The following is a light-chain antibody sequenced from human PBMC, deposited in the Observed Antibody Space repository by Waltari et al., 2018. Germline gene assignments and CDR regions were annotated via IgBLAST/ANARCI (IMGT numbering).Light chain of an antibody. J-gene: IGKJ2*01. Sequence: EIVLTQSPGTLSLSPWERATLSCRASQSVSSNYLAWYQQKPGQAPRLLIYGASSRATGIPDRFSGSGSGTDFTLTISRLEPEDFAVYYCQQYGSSPYTFGQGTKLEIK. CDR2: GAS. CDR1: QSVSSNY. V-gene: IGKV3-20*01. CDR3: QQYGSSPYT.